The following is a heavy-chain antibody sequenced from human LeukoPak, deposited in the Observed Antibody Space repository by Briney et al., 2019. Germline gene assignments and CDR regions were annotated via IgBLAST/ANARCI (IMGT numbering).Heavy chain of an antibody. CDR1: GYSFTSYW. CDR2: IYPGDSDT. D-gene: IGHD2-2*01. J-gene: IGHJ4*02. V-gene: IGHV5-51*01. CDR3: ARQGLSPYCSSTSCYVDY. Sequence: GESLKISCKGSGYSFTSYWIGWVRQMPGKGLEWMGIIYPGDSDTRYSPSFQGQVTISADKSISTAYLQWSSLKASDTAMYYCARQGLSPYCSSTSCYVDYWGQGTLVTVSS.